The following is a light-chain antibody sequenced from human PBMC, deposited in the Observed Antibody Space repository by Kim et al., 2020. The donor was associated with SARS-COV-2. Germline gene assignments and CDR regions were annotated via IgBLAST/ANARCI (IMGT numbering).Light chain of an antibody. CDR1: QSISSF. J-gene: IGKJ4*01. V-gene: IGKV1-9*01. CDR3: QQLTSYPLT. Sequence: AVAGERVTFTCRPRQSISSFLAWYQQKPGKAPNVLIYAASTLQSGVPSRFSGSGSGTDFTLTISSLQPEDFATYYCQQLTSYPLTFGGGTKVDIK. CDR2: AAS.